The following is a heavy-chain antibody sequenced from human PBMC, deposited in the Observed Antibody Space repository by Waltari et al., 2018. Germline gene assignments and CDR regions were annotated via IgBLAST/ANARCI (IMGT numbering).Heavy chain of an antibody. Sequence: ELQIVESGGGLGQQGWSVSLSCAASGFPFGDYAMHWVRQTPGKGLEWVSGISWSRTNIAYGDSVKGRFTISRDKAENSLYLQMNSLRAEDTAWYYWAKAGEGGKIDSWGQGTLVTVSS. CDR2: ISWSRTNI. CDR1: GFPFGDYA. D-gene: IGHD7-27*01. J-gene: IGHJ1*01. V-gene: IGHV3-9*01. CDR3: AKAGEGGKIDS.